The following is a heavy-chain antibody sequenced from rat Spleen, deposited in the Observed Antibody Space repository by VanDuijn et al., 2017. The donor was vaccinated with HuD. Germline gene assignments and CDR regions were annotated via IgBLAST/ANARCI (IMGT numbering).Heavy chain of an antibody. J-gene: IGHJ4*01. CDR1: GFTFSNYG. D-gene: IGHD1-4*01. CDR2: ISTGGGT. Sequence: EVQLVESGGGLVQPGRSLKLSCVASGFTFSNYGMAWVRQTPTKGLEWVASISTGGGTYYRDSVKGRFTISRDNAKSSLYLQMDSLRSEDTATYYCARQSNYPYVMDAWGQGASVTVSS. CDR3: ARQSNYPYVMDA. V-gene: IGHV5S23*01.